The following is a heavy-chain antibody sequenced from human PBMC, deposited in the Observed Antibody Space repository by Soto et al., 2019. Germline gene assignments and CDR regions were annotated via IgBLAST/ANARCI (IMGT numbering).Heavy chain of an antibody. V-gene: IGHV1-8*01. CDR3: ARVEDYDILTGQGYYYMDV. Sequence: ASVKVSCKASGYTFTSYDINWVRQATGQGLEWMGWMNPNSGNTGYAQKFQGRVTMTRNTSISTAYMELSSLRSEDTAVYYCARVEDYDILTGQGYYYMDVCGKGTTVTVSS. D-gene: IGHD3-9*01. J-gene: IGHJ6*03. CDR2: MNPNSGNT. CDR1: GYTFTSYD.